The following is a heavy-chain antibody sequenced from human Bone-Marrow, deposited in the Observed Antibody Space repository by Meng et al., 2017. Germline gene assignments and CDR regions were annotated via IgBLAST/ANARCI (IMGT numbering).Heavy chain of an antibody. CDR3: ARGPYTHGHFWYFDL. CDR2: IDYTEYT. V-gene: IGHV4-39*01. CDR1: GGSISSRSYY. J-gene: IGHJ2*01. D-gene: IGHD5-18*01. Sequence: QLQVQESCPGLEKPSETLSVTRPVTGGSISSRSYYWVWIRQPPGMGLEWIGSIDYTEYTHFNASLKSRVTMSIDTSRKQISLMLSSVTAADTAVYYCARGPYTHGHFWYFDLWGRGTLVTVSS.